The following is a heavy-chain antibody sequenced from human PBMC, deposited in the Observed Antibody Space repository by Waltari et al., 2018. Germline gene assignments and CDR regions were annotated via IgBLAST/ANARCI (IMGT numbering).Heavy chain of an antibody. CDR2: INPNSGGT. CDR1: GYTFTGYY. J-gene: IGHJ4*02. Sequence: QVQLVQSGSELKKPGASVKVSCKASGYTFTGYYMHWVRQAPGQGLEWMGWINPNSGGTNYAQKFQGRVTMTRDTSISTAYMELSRLRSDDTAVYYCARDLAAYSSGWSKWGQGTLVTVSS. D-gene: IGHD6-19*01. V-gene: IGHV1-2*02. CDR3: ARDLAAYSSGWSK.